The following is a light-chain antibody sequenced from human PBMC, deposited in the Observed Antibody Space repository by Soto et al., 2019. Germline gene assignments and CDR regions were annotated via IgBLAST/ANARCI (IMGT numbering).Light chain of an antibody. V-gene: IGLV3-1*01. CDR1: KLGDKY. CDR3: QAWDGSTVV. J-gene: IGLJ2*01. Sequence: SYELTQPPSVSVSPGQTASITCSGDKLGDKYACWYQQKPGQSPVLVIYQDSKRPSGIPERFSGTNSENTATLTIGGTQAMDEADYYCQAWDGSTVVFGGGTKLTVL. CDR2: QDS.